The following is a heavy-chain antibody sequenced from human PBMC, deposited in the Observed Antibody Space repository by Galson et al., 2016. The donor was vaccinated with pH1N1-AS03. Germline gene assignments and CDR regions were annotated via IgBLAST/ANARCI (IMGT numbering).Heavy chain of an antibody. D-gene: IGHD1-14*01. V-gene: IGHV1-69*01. CDR3: ARDGPGIVRANAH. Sequence: SCKASGDSFSSYAFTWVRLAPGQGLEWMGGIIPIFGKPQYAQKFQGRVTITADESTTTAYMDLSSLISDDTAMYYCARDGPGIVRANAHWGQGTLVTVSS. J-gene: IGHJ1*01. CDR1: GDSFSSYA. CDR2: IIPIFGKP.